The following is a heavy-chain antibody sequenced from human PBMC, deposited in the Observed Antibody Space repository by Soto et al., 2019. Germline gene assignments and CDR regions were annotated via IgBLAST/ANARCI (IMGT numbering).Heavy chain of an antibody. J-gene: IGHJ4*02. CDR1: GFSLSTSGVG. D-gene: IGHD2-15*01. CDR3: AHSLVVVVAAPYYFYY. Sequence: QITLKESGPTLVKPTQTLTLTCTFSGFSLSTSGVGVGWIRQPPGKALEWLALIYWNDDKRYSPSLKSRLTITKDTSKNQVVLTMTNMDPVDTATYYCAHSLVVVVAAPYYFYYWGQGTLVTVSS. V-gene: IGHV2-5*01. CDR2: IYWNDDK.